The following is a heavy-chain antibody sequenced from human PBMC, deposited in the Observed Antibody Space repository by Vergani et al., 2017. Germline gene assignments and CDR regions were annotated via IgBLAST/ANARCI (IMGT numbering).Heavy chain of an antibody. CDR1: GYKFTNYW. V-gene: IGHV5-51*01. CDR3: AGQQYYYDSSGYHGNFDY. D-gene: IGHD3-22*01. CDR2: IYPGDSDT. J-gene: IGHJ4*02. Sequence: EVQLVQSGAEVKKPGESLKISCKGSGYKFTNYWIGWVRQMPGKGLEWMGIIYPGDSDTRYSPSFQGQVTISADKSISTAYLQWSSLKASDTAMYYCAGQQYYYDSSGYHGNFDYWGQGTLVTVAS.